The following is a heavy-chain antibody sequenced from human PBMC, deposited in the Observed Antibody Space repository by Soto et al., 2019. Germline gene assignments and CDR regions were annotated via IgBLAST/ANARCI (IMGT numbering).Heavy chain of an antibody. CDR2: IYYSGST. D-gene: IGHD2-15*01. J-gene: IGHJ4*02. CDR3: ARDDKLAGYDYFDY. CDR1: GGSISSGGYY. Sequence: PSETLSLTCTVSGGSISSGGYYWNWIRQHPGKGLEWIGYIYYSGSTYYNPSLKSRVTISVDTSKNQFSLKLSSVTAADTAVYYCARDDKLAGYDYFDYWGQGTLVTVSS. V-gene: IGHV4-31*03.